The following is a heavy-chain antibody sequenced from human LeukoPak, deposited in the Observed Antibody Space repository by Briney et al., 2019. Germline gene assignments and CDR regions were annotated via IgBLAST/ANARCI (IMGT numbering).Heavy chain of an antibody. CDR2: INWNSGSI. Sequence: TGGSLRLSCAASRFTFYDYAMHGVRHAPGKGLEWVSGINWNSGSIDYTGSVKGRFTISRDNAMNSLYLQMNTLRPEDTALYYCAKGTQRGNSGWGYFFDQGGQGTLGTVSS. CDR3: AKGTQRGNSGWGYFFDQ. V-gene: IGHV3-9*01. J-gene: IGHJ4*02. CDR1: RFTFYDYA. D-gene: IGHD6-19*01.